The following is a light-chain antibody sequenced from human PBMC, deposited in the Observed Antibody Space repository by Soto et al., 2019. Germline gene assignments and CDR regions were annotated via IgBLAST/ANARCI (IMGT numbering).Light chain of an antibody. V-gene: IGKV1-27*01. CDR1: RGIDIF. CDR2: GAS. Sequence: DIQLAQSPSSPSAFVGDRVTVSCPVMRGIDIFLAWYQHKPGKAPKLLIFGASTLHSGVPSQFSGSGSGTDVTLTISNLQAEDVATYYCQKYDMAAPATFGKGTKVDIK. J-gene: IGKJ1*01. CDR3: QKYDMAAPAT.